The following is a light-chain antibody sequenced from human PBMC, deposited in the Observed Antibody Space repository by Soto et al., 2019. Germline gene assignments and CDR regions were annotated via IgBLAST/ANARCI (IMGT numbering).Light chain of an antibody. J-gene: IGKJ1*01. V-gene: IGKV1-5*01. CDR3: QQYSSYPWT. CDR2: DAF. CDR1: QSLSGW. Sequence: DIQLTQTPSTLSASIGDRVTITCRASQSLSGWLAWYQQTPGKAPKLLISDAFRLESGVPSRFRVSGSWTEFSRTISSLQPGDSETLYCQQYSSYPWTFGRGTK.